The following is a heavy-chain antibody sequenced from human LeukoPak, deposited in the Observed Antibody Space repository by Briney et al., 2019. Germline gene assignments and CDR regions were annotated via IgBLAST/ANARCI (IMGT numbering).Heavy chain of an antibody. V-gene: IGHV1-2*02. CDR2: INPNSGGT. CDR3: AREAYDSGSFRTDYYYMDV. J-gene: IGHJ6*03. CDR1: GYTFTDYS. Sequence: ASVKVSCKASGYTFTDYSIHWVRQAPGQGLEWMGWINPNSGGTNYVQKFQGRITMTRDTSINTAYMELSRLRSDDTAVYYCAREAYDSGSFRTDYYYMDVWGKGTTVTISS. D-gene: IGHD3-10*01.